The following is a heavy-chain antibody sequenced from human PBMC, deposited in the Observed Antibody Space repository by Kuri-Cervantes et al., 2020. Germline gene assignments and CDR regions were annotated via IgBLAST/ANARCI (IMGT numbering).Heavy chain of an antibody. CDR3: ASPLYFDWLLSAFDI. Sequence: SETLSLTCTVSGGSISSGSYYWSWIRQPAGKGLEWIGRIYTSGSTNYNPSLKSRVTISADTSKNQISLKLSSVTAADTAVYYCASPLYFDWLLSAFDIWGQGTMVTVSS. J-gene: IGHJ3*02. D-gene: IGHD3-9*01. CDR2: IYTSGST. V-gene: IGHV4-61*02. CDR1: GGSISSGSYY.